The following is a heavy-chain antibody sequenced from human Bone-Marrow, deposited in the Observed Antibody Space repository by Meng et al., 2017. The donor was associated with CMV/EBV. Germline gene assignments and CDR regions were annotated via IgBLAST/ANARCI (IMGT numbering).Heavy chain of an antibody. V-gene: IGHV4-61*01. CDR2: IYYSGST. J-gene: IGHJ5*02. CDR1: GGSVSSGSYY. Sequence: SETLSLTCTVSGGSVSSGSYYWSWIRQPPGKGLEWIGYIYYSGSTNYNPSLQSRVTISVDTSKNQFSLKLSSVTAADTAVYYCARVEGGDWFDPWGQGTLVTVSS. D-gene: IGHD3-16*01. CDR3: ARVEGGDWFDP.